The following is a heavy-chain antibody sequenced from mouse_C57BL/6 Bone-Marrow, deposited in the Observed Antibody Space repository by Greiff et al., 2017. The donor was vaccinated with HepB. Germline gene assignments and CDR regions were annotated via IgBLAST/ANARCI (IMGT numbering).Heavy chain of an antibody. CDR2: ISDGGSYT. CDR1: GFTFSSYA. CDR3: ALYGLY. J-gene: IGHJ3*01. V-gene: IGHV5-4*01. Sequence: EVQLQQSGGGLVKPGGSLKLSCAASGFTFSSYAMSWVRQTPEKRLEWVATISDGGSYTYYPDNVKGRFTISRDNAKNNLYLQMSHLKSEDTAMYYCALYGLYWGQGTLVTVSA. D-gene: IGHD2-10*02.